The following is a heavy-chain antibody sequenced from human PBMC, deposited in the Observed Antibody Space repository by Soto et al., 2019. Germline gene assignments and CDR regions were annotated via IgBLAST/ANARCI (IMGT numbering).Heavy chain of an antibody. CDR1: GFIFDSFA. CDR3: AKESGGERYAAYFDL. J-gene: IGHJ4*02. V-gene: IGHV3-30*18. D-gene: IGHD2-21*01. Sequence: VQLVESGGGLVQPGGSLRLSCAASGFIFDSFALSWVRQAPGKGLEWVAVISAGGNTKYYADSVKGRFTISRDNSKNTLFLQMNSLRTEDTAVYYCAKESGGERYAAYFDLWGQGTLVTVSA. CDR2: ISAGGNTK.